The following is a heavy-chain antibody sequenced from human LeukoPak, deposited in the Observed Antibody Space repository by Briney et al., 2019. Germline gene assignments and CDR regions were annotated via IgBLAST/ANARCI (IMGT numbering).Heavy chain of an antibody. J-gene: IGHJ4*02. CDR3: ASARLRLGELSPLDY. Sequence: GGSLRLSCAASGFTFSDYYMSWIRQAPGKGLEWISYIDSSGGTTYYADSVKGRFTISRDNAKNSLYLQMNSLRAEDTAVYYCASARLRLGELSPLDYWGQGNLVTVSS. CDR1: GFTFSDYY. D-gene: IGHD3-16*02. CDR2: IDSSGGTT. V-gene: IGHV3-11*01.